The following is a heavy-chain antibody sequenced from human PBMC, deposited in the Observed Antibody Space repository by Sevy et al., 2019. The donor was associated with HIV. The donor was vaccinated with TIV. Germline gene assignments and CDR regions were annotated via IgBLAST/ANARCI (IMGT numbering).Heavy chain of an antibody. J-gene: IGHJ4*02. CDR2: IKSKTDCGTT. D-gene: IGHD3-10*01. CDR1: GFTLSNAW. V-gene: IGHV3-15*01. Sequence: GGSLRLSCTASGFTLSNAWMSWVRQAPGKGLEWVGRIKSKTDCGTTDYAAPVKGRFTISRDDSKNTLYLQMNSLKTEDTAVYYCTRAGLQGPTMVRGIALWYWGQGTLVTVSS. CDR3: TRAGLQGPTMVRGIALWY.